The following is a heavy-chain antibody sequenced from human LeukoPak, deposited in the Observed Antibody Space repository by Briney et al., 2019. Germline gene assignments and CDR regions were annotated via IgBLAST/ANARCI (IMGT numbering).Heavy chain of an antibody. Sequence: GGSLRLSCTASGFTFGDYTMSWVRQAPGKGLEWVGFIRSKAYGGTTEYAASVKGRFTISRDDSKSIAYLQMNSLKTEDTAVYYCTSDWYCSSTTCYVSQNVWGKGTTVTVSS. CDR3: TSDWYCSSTTCYVSQNV. V-gene: IGHV3-49*04. CDR1: GFTFGDYT. CDR2: IRSKAYGGTT. J-gene: IGHJ6*04. D-gene: IGHD2-2*01.